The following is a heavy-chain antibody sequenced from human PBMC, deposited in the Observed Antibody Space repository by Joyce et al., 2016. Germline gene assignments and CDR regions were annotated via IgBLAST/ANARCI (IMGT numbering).Heavy chain of an antibody. CDR3: ARSAVRGTLSPFFDY. CDR1: GYSFTSYW. V-gene: IGHV5-51*01. CDR2: INPEDSGT. D-gene: IGHD3-16*01. Sequence: EVQLVQSGGEVKKPGESLKISCKGVGYSFTSYWLGWVRQMPGKGLELMGIINPEDSGTRDGPSFQGQVTISVDRSIKTAHLRWGSLRASDTAIYYCARSAVRGTLSPFFDYWGQGSLVTVSS. J-gene: IGHJ4*02.